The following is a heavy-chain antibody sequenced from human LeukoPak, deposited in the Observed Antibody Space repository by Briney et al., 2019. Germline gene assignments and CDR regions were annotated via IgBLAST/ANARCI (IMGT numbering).Heavy chain of an antibody. D-gene: IGHD3-3*01. V-gene: IGHV4-61*02. J-gene: IGHJ3*02. CDR1: GGSISSGSYY. CDR3: ARDRNYDFWSGYHGDAFDI. Sequence: KTSETLSLTCTVSGGSISSGSYYWSWIRQPAGKGLEWIGRIYTIGSTNYNPSLKSRVTISVDTSKTQFSLKLTSVTAADTALYYCARDRNYDFWSGYHGDAFDIWGQGTMVTVSS. CDR2: IYTIGST.